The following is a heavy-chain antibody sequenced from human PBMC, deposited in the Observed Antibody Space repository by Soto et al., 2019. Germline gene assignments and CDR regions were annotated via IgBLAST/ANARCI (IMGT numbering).Heavy chain of an antibody. CDR3: ARDRWEFRNYYDSSGYPDV. CDR1: GGSISSYY. D-gene: IGHD3-22*01. V-gene: IGHV4-59*01. CDR2: MYYSGTT. J-gene: IGHJ6*02. Sequence: PSETLSLTCTVSGGSISSYYWTWIRQPPGKGLELIGYMYYSGTTNYNPSLKSRVTISVDTSKSQFSLVLDSVTAADTAVYYCARDRWEFRNYYDSSGYPDVWGQGTTVTVSS.